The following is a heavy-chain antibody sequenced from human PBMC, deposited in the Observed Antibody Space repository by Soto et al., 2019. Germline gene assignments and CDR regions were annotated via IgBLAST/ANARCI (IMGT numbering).Heavy chain of an antibody. D-gene: IGHD2-8*01. CDR1: GFTFSSYN. V-gene: IGHV3-21*01. Sequence: EVQLVESGGGLVKPGGSLRLSCAVPGFTFSSYNMNWVRQAPGKGLEWVSYISSGSSYIYYADSVRGRFTISRDNARNSLYLHMNSLRAEDTAVYYCARDGVYGFDCWGQGTLVTVSS. CDR2: ISSGSSYI. CDR3: ARDGVYGFDC. J-gene: IGHJ4*02.